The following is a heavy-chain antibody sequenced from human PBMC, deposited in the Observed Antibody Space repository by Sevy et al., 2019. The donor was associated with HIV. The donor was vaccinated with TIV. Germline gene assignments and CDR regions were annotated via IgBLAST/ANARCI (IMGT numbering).Heavy chain of an antibody. Sequence: GGSLRLSCAASGFTFRSYGMHWVRQAPGKGLEWVAFIRYDGTTKYYADSVKGRFTISRDNSKNTLYLQMNSLRPEDTSVYYCARVTAVADLYFDYWGQGTLVTVSS. V-gene: IGHV3-30*02. CDR1: GFTFRSYG. D-gene: IGHD6-19*01. J-gene: IGHJ4*02. CDR3: ARVTAVADLYFDY. CDR2: IRYDGTTK.